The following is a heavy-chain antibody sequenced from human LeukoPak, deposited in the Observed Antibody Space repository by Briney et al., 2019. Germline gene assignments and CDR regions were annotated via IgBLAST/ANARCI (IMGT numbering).Heavy chain of an antibody. Sequence: SETLSLTCTVSGGSISSYYWSWIRQPAGKGLEWIGRIYTSGSTNYNPSLKSRVTMSVDTSKNQFSLKLSSVTAADTAVYYCARDLREPRGYYMDVWGKGTTVTVSS. CDR2: IYTSGST. CDR1: GGSISSYY. J-gene: IGHJ6*03. D-gene: IGHD1-14*01. CDR3: ARDLREPRGYYMDV. V-gene: IGHV4-4*07.